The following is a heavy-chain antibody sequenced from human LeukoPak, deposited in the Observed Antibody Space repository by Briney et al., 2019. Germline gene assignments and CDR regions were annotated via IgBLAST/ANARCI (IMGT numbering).Heavy chain of an antibody. J-gene: IGHJ4*02. CDR3: AKTTGYSYLTHYFDS. Sequence: GGSLRLSCAASGFTFSTYALSWVRQAPEKGLEWVSGISVSGGSTYYADSVKGRFTISRDNSKNTLHLQMNSLRADDTAIYYCAKTTGYSYLTHYFDSWGQGTLVTVSS. CDR1: GFTFSTYA. V-gene: IGHV3-23*01. CDR2: ISVSGGST. D-gene: IGHD5-18*01.